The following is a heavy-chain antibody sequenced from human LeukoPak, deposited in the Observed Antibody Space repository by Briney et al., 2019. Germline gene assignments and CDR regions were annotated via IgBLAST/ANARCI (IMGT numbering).Heavy chain of an antibody. Sequence: GRSLRLSCSASGFTFCDHAMSWVRQAPGKGGEWGGFIRSKGYGGTTEYAASVEGRFSLSRDESKSFVYLQMSSLTTEDTAVYYCTRVRSGNDFDYWGQGTLVTVSS. CDR3: TRVRSGNDFDY. V-gene: IGHV3-49*04. CDR1: GFTFCDHA. CDR2: IRSKGYGGTT. J-gene: IGHJ4*02. D-gene: IGHD3-10*01.